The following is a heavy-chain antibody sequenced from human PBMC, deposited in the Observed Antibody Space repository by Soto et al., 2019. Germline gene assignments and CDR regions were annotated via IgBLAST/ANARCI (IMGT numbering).Heavy chain of an antibody. D-gene: IGHD5-18*01. V-gene: IGHV1-69*15. CDR2: ITPIYPTT. Sequence: QVQLVQSGAEVRKPGSSVQVSCKASGGTFYTYTFSWVRQAPGQGLEWMGSITPIYPTTNYAEKFQGRLTVTADGSTSTAYMELSSLTSDDTAVYYCARIPRYSFPTSDDLDSWGQATLVTVSS. CDR1: GGTFYTYT. J-gene: IGHJ4*02. CDR3: ARIPRYSFPTSDDLDS.